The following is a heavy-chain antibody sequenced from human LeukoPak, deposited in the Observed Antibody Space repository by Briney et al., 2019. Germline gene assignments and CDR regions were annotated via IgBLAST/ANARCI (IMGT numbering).Heavy chain of an antibody. CDR2: ISAYNGNT. J-gene: IGHJ4*02. D-gene: IGHD1-1*01. CDR1: GYTFISYG. V-gene: IGHV1-18*01. CDR3: ARGGSHWSFDY. Sequence: ASVKVSCKASGYTFISYGISWVRQAPGQGLEWMGWISAYNGNTNYAQKLQGRITVTADTSTSTAYMELRSLRSDDTAVYYCARGGSHWSFDYWGQGTLVTVSS.